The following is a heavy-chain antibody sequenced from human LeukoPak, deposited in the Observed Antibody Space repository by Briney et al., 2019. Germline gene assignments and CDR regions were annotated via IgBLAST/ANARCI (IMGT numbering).Heavy chain of an antibody. CDR3: AKDAGYCSGGSCYAKTWYFDY. V-gene: IGHV3-9*01. CDR2: ICWNSGRI. J-gene: IGHJ4*02. CDR1: GFTFYDYA. Sequence: GGSLTLSCAASGFTFYDYAMHWLRQAPGKGLECVACICWNSGRIGYADSVKGRFTISRDNDKICLYLQMTSLRAEDTALYYCAKDAGYCSGGSCYAKTWYFDYWGQGTLVTVSS. D-gene: IGHD2-15*01.